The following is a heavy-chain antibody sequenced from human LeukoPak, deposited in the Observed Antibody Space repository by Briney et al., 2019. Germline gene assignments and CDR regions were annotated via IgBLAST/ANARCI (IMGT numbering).Heavy chain of an antibody. Sequence: GGSLRLSCAASGFTFRSYWMSWVRQAPGKGLEWVANIKQDGSEKYYVDSVKGRFTISRDNAKNSLYLQMNSLRAEDTAVYYCARVGYRYYYYGMDVWGKGTTVTVSS. V-gene: IGHV3-7*03. J-gene: IGHJ6*04. CDR3: ARVGYRYYYYGMDV. CDR1: GFTFRSYW. D-gene: IGHD5-18*01. CDR2: IKQDGSEK.